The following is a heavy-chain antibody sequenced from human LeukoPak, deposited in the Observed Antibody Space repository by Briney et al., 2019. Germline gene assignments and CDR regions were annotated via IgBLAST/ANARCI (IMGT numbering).Heavy chain of an antibody. V-gene: IGHV1-2*02. CDR3: ARDLGPGQYYYYYIDV. CDR2: INPNSGGT. CDR1: GYTFTGYY. J-gene: IGHJ6*03. Sequence: ASVKVSCKASGYTFTGYYMHWVRQAPGQGLEWMGWINPNSGGTNYAQKFQGRVTMTRDTTISTAYMELSRLRSDDTAVYYCARDLGPGQYYYYYIDVWGKGTTVTVSS.